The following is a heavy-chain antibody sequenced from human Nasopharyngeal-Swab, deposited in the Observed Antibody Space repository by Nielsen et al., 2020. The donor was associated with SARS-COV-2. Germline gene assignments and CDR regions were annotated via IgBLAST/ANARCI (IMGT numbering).Heavy chain of an antibody. CDR3: ARDLGGGYCPTTNCLGS. CDR2: TEIGGTT. CDR1: GLTVSSTY. V-gene: IGHV3-53*01. D-gene: IGHD2-2*01. Sequence: GESLKTSCVVSGLTVSSTYMSWVRQAPGKGLDWVSVTEIGGTTHYADSVKGRFTITRDSSTNTLYLQMNSLRAEDTAVYYCARDLGGGYCPTTNCLGSWGQGTLVTVSS. J-gene: IGHJ1*01.